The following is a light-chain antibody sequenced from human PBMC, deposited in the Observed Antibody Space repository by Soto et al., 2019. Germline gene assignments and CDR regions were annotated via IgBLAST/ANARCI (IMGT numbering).Light chain of an antibody. V-gene: IGKV4-1*01. CDR2: WAS. CDR3: QQYYRTPPWT. J-gene: IGKJ1*01. CDR1: QNVLYSSNNKNY. Sequence: DIVMTQSPDSLAVSLGERATINCKSSQNVLYSSNNKNYLAWYQQKPGQPPKLLIYWASTRESGVPDRFSGSGSGTDFTLTISSLQAEDVAVYYCQQYYRTPPWTFGQGTKVEIK.